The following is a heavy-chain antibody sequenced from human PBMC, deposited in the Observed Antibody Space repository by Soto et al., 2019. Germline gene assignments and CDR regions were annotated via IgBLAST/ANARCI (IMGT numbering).Heavy chain of an antibody. CDR1: GYTFSNYG. CDR2: ISLYSDGA. V-gene: IGHV1-18*01. J-gene: IGHJ5*02. Sequence: ASVKVSCKTSGYTFSNYGITWVRQAPGQPLEWLGWISLYSDGANYAQKFQGRVSMTTDTSTATAYMELRSLRSDDTAVYYCARVVPGAEAWFGPWGQGTLVTVSS. CDR3: ARVVPGAEAWFGP. D-gene: IGHD2-2*01.